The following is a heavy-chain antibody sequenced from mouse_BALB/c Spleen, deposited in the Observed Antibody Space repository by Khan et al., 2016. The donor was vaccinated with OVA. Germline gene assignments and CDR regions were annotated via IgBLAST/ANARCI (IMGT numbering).Heavy chain of an antibody. CDR2: ISYSGST. Sequence: EVQLVESGPGLVKPSQSLSLTCTVTGYSITSNYAWNWIRQFPGNKLEWMGYISYSGSTSYNPSLKSRISITRDTSKNPFFLQLNSVTTEDTATYYCGRKNYYGYAVDYWGQGTSVTVSS. J-gene: IGHJ4*01. CDR3: GRKNYYGYAVDY. V-gene: IGHV3-2*02. D-gene: IGHD1-1*01. CDR1: GYSITSNYA.